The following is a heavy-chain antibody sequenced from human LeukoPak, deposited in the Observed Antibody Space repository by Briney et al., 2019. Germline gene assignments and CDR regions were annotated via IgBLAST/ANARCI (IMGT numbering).Heavy chain of an antibody. CDR1: GGSFSGYY. CDR3: ARDGLAVAGDAFDI. V-gene: IGHV4-34*01. Sequence: WEALSLTCAVYGGSFSGYYWSWIRQPPGKGLEWIGEINHSGSTNYNPSLKSRVTISVDTSKNQFSLKLSSVTAADTAVYYCARDGLAVAGDAFDIWGQGTMVTVSS. CDR2: INHSGST. J-gene: IGHJ3*02. D-gene: IGHD6-19*01.